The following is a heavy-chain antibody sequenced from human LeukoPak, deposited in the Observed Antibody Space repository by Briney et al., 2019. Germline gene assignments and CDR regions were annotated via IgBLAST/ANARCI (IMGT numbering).Heavy chain of an antibody. Sequence: SVKVSCKASGGTFSSYAISWVRQAPGQGLEWMGGIIPIFGTANYAQKSQGRVTITADESTSTAYMELSSLRSEDTAVYYCACYYGSGSYPAINWFDPWGQGTLVTVSS. D-gene: IGHD3-10*01. CDR3: ACYYGSGSYPAINWFDP. CDR1: GGTFSSYA. J-gene: IGHJ5*02. CDR2: IIPIFGTA. V-gene: IGHV1-69*13.